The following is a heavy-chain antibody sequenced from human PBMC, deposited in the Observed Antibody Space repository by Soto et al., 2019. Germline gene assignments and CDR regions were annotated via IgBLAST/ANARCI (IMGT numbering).Heavy chain of an antibody. CDR3: ARDRCSGGSCYSAPRRYGMDV. J-gene: IGHJ6*02. D-gene: IGHD2-15*01. CDR2: ISSSSSYI. V-gene: IGHV3-21*01. Sequence: EVPLVESGGGLVKPGGSLRLSCAASGFTFSSYSMNWVRQAPGKGLEWVSSISSSSSYIYYADSVKGRFTISRDNAKNSLYLQMNSLRAENTAVYYCARDRCSGGSCYSAPRRYGMDVWGQGTTVTVSS. CDR1: GFTFSSYS.